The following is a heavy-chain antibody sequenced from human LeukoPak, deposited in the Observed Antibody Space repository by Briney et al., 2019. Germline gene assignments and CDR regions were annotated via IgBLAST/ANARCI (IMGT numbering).Heavy chain of an antibody. CDR2: INPNSGGT. D-gene: IGHD2-2*01. CDR1: RYTFIAYY. V-gene: IGHV1-2*02. J-gene: IGHJ4*02. CDR3: ARDSCSSTSCLSIDDY. Sequence: GSVKVSCKASRYTFIAYYMHGVRQAPGQGLEWMGWINPNSGGTKYAQKFQGRVTLTRHTSIRTVYMEMSRMRSDDTAVYYGARDSCSSTSCLSIDDYWGQGTLVTVSS.